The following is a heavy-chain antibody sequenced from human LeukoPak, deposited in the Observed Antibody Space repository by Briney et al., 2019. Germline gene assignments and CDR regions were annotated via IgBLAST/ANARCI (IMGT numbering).Heavy chain of an antibody. V-gene: IGHV3-23*01. CDR2: ISGSET. D-gene: IGHD3-22*01. CDR1: GFTFSTYA. CDR3: AKGLIYYDT. Sequence: GGSLRLSCAASGFTFSTYAMNWVRQAPGKGLEWVSAISGSETYYADFVKGRFTISRDNSKNTLYLQMNSLRAEDTAVYYCAKGLIYYDTWGQGTLVTVSS. J-gene: IGHJ5*02.